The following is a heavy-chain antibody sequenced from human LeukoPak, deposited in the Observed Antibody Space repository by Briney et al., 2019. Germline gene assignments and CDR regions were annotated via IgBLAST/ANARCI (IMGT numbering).Heavy chain of an antibody. CDR3: VRGSSGTVVRGVAWAWFDP. CDR1: GFTFSNYW. Sequence: GGSLRLSCVASGFTFSNYWMTWVRQAPGKGLEWVANIKQGGSEKYFVDSVRGRFTISRDNAKDSLYLQMNSLRAEDTAVYYCVRGSSGTVVRGVAWAWFDPWGQGALVTVSS. J-gene: IGHJ5*02. CDR2: IKQGGSEK. D-gene: IGHD3-10*01. V-gene: IGHV3-7*05.